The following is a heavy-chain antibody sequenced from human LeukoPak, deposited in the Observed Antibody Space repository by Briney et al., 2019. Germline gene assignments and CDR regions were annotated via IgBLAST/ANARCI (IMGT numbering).Heavy chain of an antibody. CDR3: ERHLRWLQYCGY. Sequence: PSETQSLTCTASGGTISSSSYYWGWIRQPPGKGLEWIGSIYYSGSTYYNPSLKGRVTISVDTSKNQFSLKLSSVTAADTAVYYCERHLRWLQYCGYWGQRTLVTVSS. J-gene: IGHJ4*02. CDR2: IYYSGST. V-gene: IGHV4-39*01. D-gene: IGHD5-24*01. CDR1: GGTISSSSYY.